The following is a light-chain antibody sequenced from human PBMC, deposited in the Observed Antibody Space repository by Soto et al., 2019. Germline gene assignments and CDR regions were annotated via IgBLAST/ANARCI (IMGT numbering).Light chain of an antibody. CDR1: QSVSTN. CDR2: GAS. Sequence: IVMTQSPATLSVSPGQRATLSCRASQSVSTNLAWYQQKPGQAPRLLIYGASTRATGTPARFSGSGSGTEFTLTISGLQSDDFAVYYCQQYSNWHPWTFGQGTRVDFK. CDR3: QQYSNWHPWT. V-gene: IGKV3D-15*01. J-gene: IGKJ1*01.